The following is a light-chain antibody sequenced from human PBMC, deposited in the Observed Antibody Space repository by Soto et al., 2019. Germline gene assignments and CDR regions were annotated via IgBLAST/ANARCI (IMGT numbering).Light chain of an antibody. J-gene: IGLJ1*01. CDR1: SSDVGAYDS. V-gene: IGLV2-8*01. Sequence: SVLTQTPSASGSRGQSVTISCTGTSSDVGAYDSVSWYQHHPGKAPKALIYEVSKRPSGVPDRFSGSKSGNTASLTVSGLQAEDEADYFCSSYTAYRTYVFGTGTKVTVL. CDR2: EVS. CDR3: SSYTAYRTYV.